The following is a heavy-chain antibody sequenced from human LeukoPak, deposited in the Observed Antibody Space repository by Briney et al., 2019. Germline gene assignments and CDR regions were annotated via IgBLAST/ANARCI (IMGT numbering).Heavy chain of an antibody. CDR1: GDSLTDLN. V-gene: IGHV1-24*01. D-gene: IGHD3-3*01. CDR3: ATRGGDFWSGFEK. Sequence: ASVKVSCKVSGDSLTDLNIQWVRQAPGKGLECLGDFDPEQAKTIYAQNFQGRVTMTEDESTDTASMELHSLKSEDTAVYYCATRGGDFWSGFEKWGQGTLIIVSS. CDR2: FDPEQAKT. J-gene: IGHJ4*02.